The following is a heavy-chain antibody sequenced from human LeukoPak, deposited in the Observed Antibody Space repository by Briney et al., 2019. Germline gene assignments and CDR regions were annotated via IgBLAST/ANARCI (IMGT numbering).Heavy chain of an antibody. V-gene: IGHV4-59*01. CDR1: GGSISSYY. CDR2: IYYSGST. CDR3: ARAREAMGSRGYYYYNWFDP. D-gene: IGHD3-22*01. Sequence: KPSETLSLTCTVSGGSISSYYWSWIRQPPGKGLECIGYIYYSGSTNYNPSLKSRVTISVDTSKNQFSLKLSSVTAADTAVYYCARAREAMGSRGYYYYNWFDPWGQRTLVTVSS. J-gene: IGHJ5*02.